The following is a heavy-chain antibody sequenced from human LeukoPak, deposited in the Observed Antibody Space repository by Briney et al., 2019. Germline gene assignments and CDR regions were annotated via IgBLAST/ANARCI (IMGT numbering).Heavy chain of an antibody. CDR2: ISSGGSYI. V-gene: IGHV3-21*01. CDR1: GFTFSRHS. Sequence: PGGSLRLSCAASGFTFSRHSMNWVRQAPGKGLEWVSSISSGGSYIYYGDSVKGRFTISRDNAKNSLYLQMNSLRAEDTAVYYCAKCSGGSCYQSDDFWGQGTPVTVSS. J-gene: IGHJ4*02. D-gene: IGHD2-15*01. CDR3: AKCSGGSCYQSDDF.